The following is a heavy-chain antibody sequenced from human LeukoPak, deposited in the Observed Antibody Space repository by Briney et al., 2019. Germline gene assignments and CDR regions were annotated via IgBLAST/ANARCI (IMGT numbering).Heavy chain of an antibody. J-gene: IGHJ5*02. CDR1: GGSFSGYY. D-gene: IGHD3-10*01. CDR2: INHNGST. Sequence: PSETLSLTCAVYGGSFSGYYWSWIRQPPGKGLEWIGEINHNGSTNYNPSLKSRVTISVDTSKNQFSLKLSSVTAADTAVYYCARGRRITMVRGVTSNWFDPWGQGTLVTVSS. CDR3: ARGRRITMVRGVTSNWFDP. V-gene: IGHV4-34*01.